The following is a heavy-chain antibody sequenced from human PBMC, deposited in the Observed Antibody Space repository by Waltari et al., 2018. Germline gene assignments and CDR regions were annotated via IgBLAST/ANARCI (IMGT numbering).Heavy chain of an antibody. CDR1: GYTFTSYA. CDR2: INAGNGNT. Sequence: QVQLVQSGAEVKKPGASVKVSCKASGYTFTSYAMHWVRQAPGQRLEWMGWINAGNGNTKYSQEFQGRVTITRYTSASTAYMELSSLRSEDMAVYYCARGFITMVRGGIDYWGQGTLVTVSS. CDR3: ARGFITMVRGGIDY. J-gene: IGHJ4*02. V-gene: IGHV1-3*03. D-gene: IGHD3-10*01.